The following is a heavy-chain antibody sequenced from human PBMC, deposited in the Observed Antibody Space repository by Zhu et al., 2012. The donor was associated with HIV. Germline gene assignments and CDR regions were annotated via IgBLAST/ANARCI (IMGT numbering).Heavy chain of an antibody. J-gene: IGHJ4*02. CDR2: IYYSGST. CDR3: ARGHSYGDYGPPEYYFDY. Sequence: QVQLQESGPGLVKPSQTLSLTCTVSGGSISSGDYYWSWIRQPPGKGLEWIGYIYYSGSTYYNPSLKSRVTISIDTSENQFSLKVSSVTAADTAVYYCARGHSYGDYGPPEYYFDYWAREPWSPSPQ. D-gene: IGHD4-17*01. CDR1: GGSISSGDYY. V-gene: IGHV4-30-4*01.